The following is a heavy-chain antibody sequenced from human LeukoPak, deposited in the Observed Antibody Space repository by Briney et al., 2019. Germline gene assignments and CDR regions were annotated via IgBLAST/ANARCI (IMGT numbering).Heavy chain of an antibody. Sequence: GGSLRLSCAASGFTFSSYWMSWVRQAPGKGLEWVANIKQDGSEKYYVDSVKGRLTIDRDNSKNTVYLQMNSLRPDDTAIYFCARQEARGYYYEGLDYWGQGNLVTVSS. CDR2: IKQDGSEK. CDR1: GFTFSSYW. CDR3: ARQEARGYYYEGLDY. V-gene: IGHV3-7*01. D-gene: IGHD3-22*01. J-gene: IGHJ4*02.